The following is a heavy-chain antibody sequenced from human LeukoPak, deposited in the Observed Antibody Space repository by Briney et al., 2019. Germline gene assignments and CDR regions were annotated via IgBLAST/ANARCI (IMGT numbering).Heavy chain of an antibody. CDR1: GYTFTSYY. CDR3: ARAGCSSTSCYGTIWFDP. Sequence: GASVKVSCKASGYTFTSYYMHWVRQAPGQGLEWMGIINPSGVSTSYAQKFQGRVTMTRHTSTSTVYMELSSLRSEDTAVYYCARAGCSSTSCYGTIWFDPWGQGTLVTVSS. V-gene: IGHV1-46*01. J-gene: IGHJ5*02. D-gene: IGHD2-2*01. CDR2: INPSGVST.